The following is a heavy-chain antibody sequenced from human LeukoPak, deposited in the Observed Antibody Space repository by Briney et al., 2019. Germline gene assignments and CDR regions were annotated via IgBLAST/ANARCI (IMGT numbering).Heavy chain of an antibody. CDR2: IYTSGST. D-gene: IGHD3-3*01. J-gene: IGHJ4*02. Sequence: NPSETLSLTCTVSGGSISSYYWSWIRQPAGKGLEWIGRIYTSGSTNYNPSLKSRVTMSADTSKNQFSLKLISVTAADTAVYYCAGALWSGYMNPHYWGQGTLVTVSS. CDR3: AGALWSGYMNPHY. CDR1: GGSISSYY. V-gene: IGHV4-4*07.